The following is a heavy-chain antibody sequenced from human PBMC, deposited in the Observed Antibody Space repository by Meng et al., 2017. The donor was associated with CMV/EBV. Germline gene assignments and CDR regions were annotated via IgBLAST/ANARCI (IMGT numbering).Heavy chain of an antibody. Sequence: VTLQQWGAGLLKPSETLSLTCAVYGGSFSGYYWSWIRQPPGKGLEWIGEINHSGSTNYNPSLKSRVTISVDTSKNQFSLKLSSVTAADTAVYYCARGRGSWYFVDYWGQGTLVTVSS. J-gene: IGHJ4*02. D-gene: IGHD6-13*01. CDR2: INHSGST. CDR3: ARGRGSWYFVDY. CDR1: GGSFSGYY. V-gene: IGHV4-34*01.